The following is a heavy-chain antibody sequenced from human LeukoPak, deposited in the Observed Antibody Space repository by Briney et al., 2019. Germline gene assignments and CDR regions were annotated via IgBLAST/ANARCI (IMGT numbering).Heavy chain of an antibody. Sequence: GGSLRLSCAASGFTFSSYGMHWVRQAPGKGLEWVAVISYDGSNKYYADSVKGRFTISRDNSKNTLYLQMNSPRAEDTAVYYCAKDGGGNSGFDYWGQGTLVTVSS. J-gene: IGHJ4*02. V-gene: IGHV3-30*18. CDR1: GFTFSSYG. CDR2: ISYDGSNK. D-gene: IGHD4-23*01. CDR3: AKDGGGNSGFDY.